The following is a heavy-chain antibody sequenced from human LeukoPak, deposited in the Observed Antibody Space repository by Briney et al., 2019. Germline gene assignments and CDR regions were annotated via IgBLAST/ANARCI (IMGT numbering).Heavy chain of an antibody. V-gene: IGHV3-21*01. Sequence: GGSLRLSCAASGFTFSSYSMDWVRQAPGKGLEWVSSISGSSSYIYYADSVKGRFTISRDNAKNSLYLQMNSLRAEDTAVYYCARDDRYSSSSSGFDYWGQGTLVTVSS. CDR1: GFTFSSYS. J-gene: IGHJ4*02. D-gene: IGHD6-6*01. CDR2: ISGSSSYI. CDR3: ARDDRYSSSSSGFDY.